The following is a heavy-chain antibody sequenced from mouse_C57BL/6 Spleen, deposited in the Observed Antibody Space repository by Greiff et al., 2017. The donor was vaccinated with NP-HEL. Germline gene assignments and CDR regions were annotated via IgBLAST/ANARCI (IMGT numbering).Heavy chain of an antibody. CDR3: ARQDYSNYDWFAY. D-gene: IGHD2-5*01. V-gene: IGHV1-76*01. J-gene: IGHJ3*01. CDR2: IYPGSGNT. Sequence: QVQLQQSGAELVRPGASVKLSCKASGYTFTDYYINWVKQRPGQGLEWIARIYPGSGNTYYNEKFKGKATLTAEKSSSTAYMQLSSLTSEDSAVYFCARQDYSNYDWFAYWGQGTLVTVSA. CDR1: GYTFTDYY.